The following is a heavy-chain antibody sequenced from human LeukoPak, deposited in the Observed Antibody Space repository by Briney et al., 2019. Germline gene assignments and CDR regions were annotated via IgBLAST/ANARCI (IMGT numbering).Heavy chain of an antibody. D-gene: IGHD5-18*01. V-gene: IGHV1-2*02. CDR1: GYTFTGYY. CDR3: ARVLAGGDVDTSH. CDR2: INPNSGGT. Sequence: ASVKVSCKASGYTFTGYYMHWVRQAPGQGLERMGWINPNSGGTNYAQKFQGRVTMTRDTSISTAYMELSRLRSDDTAVYYCARVLAGGDVDTSHWGQGTLVTVSS. J-gene: IGHJ4*02.